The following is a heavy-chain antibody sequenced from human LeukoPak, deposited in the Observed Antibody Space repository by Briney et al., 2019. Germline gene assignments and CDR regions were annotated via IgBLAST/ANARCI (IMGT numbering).Heavy chain of an antibody. CDR1: GRPISSYY. CDR3: ARGVVLFYYYMDV. D-gene: IGHD2-15*01. V-gene: IGHV4-4*07. Sequence: PSETLPLTCTVSGRPISSYYLRWIRQPAAKGLEGIGRIYTSGSTNYNPSLKRQVTMSVVTSKNQFSLKLRSVTAADTAVYYCARGVVLFYYYMDVWGKGTTVTVSS. CDR2: IYTSGST. J-gene: IGHJ6*03.